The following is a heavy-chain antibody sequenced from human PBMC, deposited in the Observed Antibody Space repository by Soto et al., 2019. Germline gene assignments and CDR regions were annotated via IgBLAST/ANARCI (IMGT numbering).Heavy chain of an antibody. V-gene: IGHV1-69*06. CDR1: GGTFSSYA. Sequence: ASVKVSCKASGGTFSSYAISWVRQAPGQGLEWMGGIIPIFGXXXYAQKFQGRVTITADKSTSTAYMELSSLRSEDTAVYYCAREGQLEYYYYGMDVWGQGTTVTVSS. CDR2: IIPIFGXX. D-gene: IGHD6-6*01. CDR3: AREGQLEYYYYGMDV. J-gene: IGHJ6*02.